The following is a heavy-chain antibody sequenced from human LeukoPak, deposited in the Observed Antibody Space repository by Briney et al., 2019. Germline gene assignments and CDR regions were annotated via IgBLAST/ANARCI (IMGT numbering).Heavy chain of an antibody. D-gene: IGHD3-22*01. V-gene: IGHV1-69*05. Sequence: ASVKVSCKASGGTFSSYAISWVRQAPGQGLEWMGRIIPIFGTANYAQKFQGRVTITTDESTSTAYMELSSPRSEDTAVYYCASGSYYYDSSGYRVFDYWGQGTLVTVSS. CDR3: ASGSYYYDSSGYRVFDY. CDR1: GGTFSSYA. J-gene: IGHJ4*02. CDR2: IIPIFGTA.